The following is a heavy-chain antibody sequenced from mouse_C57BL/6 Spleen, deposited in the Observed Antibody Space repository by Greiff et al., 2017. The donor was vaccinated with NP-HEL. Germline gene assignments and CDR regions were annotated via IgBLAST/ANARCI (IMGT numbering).Heavy chain of an antibody. V-gene: IGHV1-15*01. J-gene: IGHJ1*03. CDR3: TGATVIEGYFDV. Sequence: VKLQESGAELVRPGASVTLSCKASGYTFTDYEMHWVKQTPVHGLEWIGAIDPETGGTAYNQKFKGKAILTADKSSSTAYMELRSLTSEDSAVYYCTGATVIEGYFDVWGTGTTVTVSS. D-gene: IGHD1-1*01. CDR1: GYTFTDYE. CDR2: IDPETGGT.